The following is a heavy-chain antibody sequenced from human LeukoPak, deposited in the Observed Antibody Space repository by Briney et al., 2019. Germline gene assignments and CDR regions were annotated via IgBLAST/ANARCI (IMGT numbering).Heavy chain of an antibody. Sequence: GGSLRLSCAASGFTFSSYAMSWVRHAPGKGLEWVSAISGNGGTTYYADSVKGRFTISRDNSKNTLYLQMNSLRAEDTAVYYCAKPRDYYGPFAYWGQGTLVTVSS. D-gene: IGHD3-10*01. J-gene: IGHJ4*02. CDR3: AKPRDYYGPFAY. V-gene: IGHV3-23*01. CDR1: GFTFSSYA. CDR2: ISGNGGTT.